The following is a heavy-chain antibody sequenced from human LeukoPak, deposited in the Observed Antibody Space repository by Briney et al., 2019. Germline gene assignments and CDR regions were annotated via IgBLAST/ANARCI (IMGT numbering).Heavy chain of an antibody. Sequence: SETLSLTCAVYGGSFSGYYWSWIRQPPGKGLEWIGEINHSGSTNYNPSLKSRVTISVDTSKSQFSLKLSSVTAADTAVYYCARVDRGVAAAGTDYWGQGTLVTVSS. J-gene: IGHJ4*02. CDR3: ARVDRGVAAAGTDY. CDR2: INHSGST. CDR1: GGSFSGYY. D-gene: IGHD6-13*01. V-gene: IGHV4-34*01.